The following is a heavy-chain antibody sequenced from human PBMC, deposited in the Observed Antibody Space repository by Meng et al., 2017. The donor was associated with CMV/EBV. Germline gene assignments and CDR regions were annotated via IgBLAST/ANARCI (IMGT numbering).Heavy chain of an antibody. CDR2: INSSSSYI. Sequence: GGSLRLSCAASGFTFSSYSMNWVRQAPGKGLEWVSSINSSSSYIYYADSVKGRFTISRDNAKNSLYLQMNSLRAEDTAVYYCARDRAGPWHWGQGTLVTVSS. J-gene: IGHJ4*02. D-gene: IGHD3-10*01. V-gene: IGHV3-21*01. CDR1: GFTFSSYS. CDR3: ARDRAGPWH.